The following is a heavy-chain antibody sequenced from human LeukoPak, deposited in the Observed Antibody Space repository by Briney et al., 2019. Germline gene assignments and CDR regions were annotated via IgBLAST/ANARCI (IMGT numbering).Heavy chain of an antibody. D-gene: IGHD1-26*01. CDR2: IWYDGSNK. CDR3: ARQRWDDSGSYFDY. Sequence: PGGSLTLSCAASGFTFSSYGMHWARQAPGKGREWVAVIWYDGSNKYYADCVTGRFTLSRDNSKNTLYLQMNSLRAEDTAVYYCARQRWDDSGSYFDYWGQGTLVTVSS. J-gene: IGHJ4*02. V-gene: IGHV3-33*01. CDR1: GFTFSSYG.